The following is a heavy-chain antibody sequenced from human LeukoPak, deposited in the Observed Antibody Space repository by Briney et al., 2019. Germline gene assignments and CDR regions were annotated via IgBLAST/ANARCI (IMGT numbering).Heavy chain of an antibody. Sequence: GGSLRLSCAVSGFTSSRHWMSCVRQTPEKGLEWVANIKEDASEENYVDSVKGRFTISRDNAKNSLYLQMNSLRAEDTAVYYCAIAAGWELGYWGQGTLVTVSS. J-gene: IGHJ4*02. CDR2: IKEDASEE. V-gene: IGHV3-7*01. CDR1: GFTSSRHW. CDR3: AIAAGWELGY. D-gene: IGHD6-25*01.